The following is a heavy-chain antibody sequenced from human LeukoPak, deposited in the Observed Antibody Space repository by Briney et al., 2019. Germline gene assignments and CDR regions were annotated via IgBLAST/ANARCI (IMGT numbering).Heavy chain of an antibody. D-gene: IGHD4-17*01. J-gene: IGHJ4*02. CDR2: VSASGTST. CDR3: AKGVDYGAYVGFDY. V-gene: IGHV3-23*01. CDR1: GFTFRSYA. Sequence: GTSLRLSCTASGFTFRSYAMNWVRHAPGKGLVWVAGVSASGTSTYYADSVKGRPTISRDNSKNTLFLQIYRLRAEDTALYYCAKGVDYGAYVGFDYWGLGTLVTVSS.